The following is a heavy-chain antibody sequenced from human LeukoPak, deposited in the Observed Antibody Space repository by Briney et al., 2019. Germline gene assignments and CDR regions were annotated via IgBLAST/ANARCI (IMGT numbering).Heavy chain of an antibody. CDR2: IIPIFGTA. D-gene: IGHD6-13*01. J-gene: IGHJ4*02. V-gene: IGHV1-69*13. CDR1: GGTFSSYA. Sequence: ASVKVSCKASGGTFSSYAISWVRQAPGQGLEWMGGIIPIFGTANYAQKFQGRVTITADESTSTAYMELSSLRSDDTAVYYCARVPSSSWPHFDYWGQGTLVTVSS. CDR3: ARVPSSSWPHFDY.